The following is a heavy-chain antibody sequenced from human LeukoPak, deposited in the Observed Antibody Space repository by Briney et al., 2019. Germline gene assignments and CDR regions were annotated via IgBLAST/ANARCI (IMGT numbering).Heavy chain of an antibody. Sequence: SETLSLTCTVSGGSISSYYWSWIRQPPGKGLEWIGYIYYSGGTNYNPSLKSRVTISVDTSRNQFSLKLSSVTAADTAVYYCARDSSGYYDYFDYWGQGTLVTVSS. J-gene: IGHJ4*02. CDR1: GGSISSYY. D-gene: IGHD3-22*01. CDR3: ARDSSGYYDYFDY. CDR2: IYYSGGT. V-gene: IGHV4-59*01.